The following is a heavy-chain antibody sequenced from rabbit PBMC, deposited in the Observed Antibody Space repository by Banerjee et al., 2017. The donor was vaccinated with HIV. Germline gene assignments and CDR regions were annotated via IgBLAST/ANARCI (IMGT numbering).Heavy chain of an antibody. CDR2: IYAGGGAST. J-gene: IGHJ4*01. CDR1: GFSFSSRYY. V-gene: IGHV1S40*01. CDR3: ARDLPISDGYSFDL. Sequence: QSLVESGGGLVQPEGSLTLTCTASGFSFSSRYYMCWVRQAPGKGLEWIGCIYAGGGASTYYASWAKGRSTISKTSSTTVTLQMTSLTAADTATYFCARDLPISDGYSFDLWGPGTLVTVS. D-gene: IGHD6-1*01.